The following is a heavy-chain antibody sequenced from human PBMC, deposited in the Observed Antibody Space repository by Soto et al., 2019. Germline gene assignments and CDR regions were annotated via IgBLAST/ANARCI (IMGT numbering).Heavy chain of an antibody. V-gene: IGHV1-2*04. Sequence: ASVKVSCKASGYTFTGYYMHWVRQAPGQGLEWMGWINPNSGGTNYAQKIQGWVTMTRDTSISTEYMELSRLRSDDTAVYYCARDREYSSGWARYYYFDYWGQGTLVTVSS. CDR3: ARDREYSSGWARYYYFDY. CDR2: INPNSGGT. D-gene: IGHD6-19*01. J-gene: IGHJ4*02. CDR1: GYTFTGYY.